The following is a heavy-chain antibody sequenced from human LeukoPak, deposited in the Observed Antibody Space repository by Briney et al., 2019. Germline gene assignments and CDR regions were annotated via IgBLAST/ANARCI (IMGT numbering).Heavy chain of an antibody. CDR3: ARSWFDL. CDR1: GFTFNSYS. V-gene: IGHV3-21*01. CDR2: IISGISYT. J-gene: IGHJ5*02. Sequence: GGSLRLSCAASGFTFNSYSMNWVRQAPGKGLEWVSSIISGISYTYNADSVKGRFTISRDKAKNSLYLQMNSLRAEDTAVYYCARSWFDLWGQGTLVTVSS.